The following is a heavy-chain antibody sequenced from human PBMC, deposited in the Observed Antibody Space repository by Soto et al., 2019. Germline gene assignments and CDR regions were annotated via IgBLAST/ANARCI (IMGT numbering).Heavy chain of an antibody. Sequence: SETLSLTCTVSGVSISSSSYYWGWIRQTPGKGLEWILTIYFIGSTYYNPSLKSRVTISVDRSKNQFSLNLTSVTAADTALYYCARHGSYWGPGTLVTVSS. V-gene: IGHV4-39*01. CDR3: ARHGSY. J-gene: IGHJ4*02. CDR2: IYFIGST. CDR1: GVSISSSSYY.